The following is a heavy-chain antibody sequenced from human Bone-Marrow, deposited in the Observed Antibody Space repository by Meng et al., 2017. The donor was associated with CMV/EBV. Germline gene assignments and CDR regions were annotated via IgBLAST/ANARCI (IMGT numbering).Heavy chain of an antibody. CDR1: GFTFSDYH. V-gene: IGHV3-72*01. D-gene: IGHD1-14*01. J-gene: IGHJ4*02. CDR3: ARAGNRVLGLVAYYFDY. Sequence: GESLKISCAASGFTFSDYHMDWVRQAPGKGLEWVGEIKKKADSYPTHYAASVKGRFTISRDDSKNSVYLQLSSLKTEDEAVYYCARAGNRVLGLVAYYFDYWGQGTLVTVSS. CDR2: IKKKADSYPT.